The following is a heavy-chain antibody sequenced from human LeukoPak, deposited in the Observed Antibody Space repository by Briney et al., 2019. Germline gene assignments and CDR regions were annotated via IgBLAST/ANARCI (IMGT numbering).Heavy chain of an antibody. D-gene: IGHD3-10*01. V-gene: IGHV5-51*01. J-gene: IGHJ4*02. Sequence: GESLKTSFKGSGYSFDSYWIAWVRQMPGKGLEWMGIIFPGDSEARYSPSFQGQVTMSVDTSITTAYLQWSSLKASDTAKYYCARGGSYGLNWGQGTQVTVSS. CDR2: IFPGDSEA. CDR3: ARGGSYGLN. CDR1: GYSFDSYW.